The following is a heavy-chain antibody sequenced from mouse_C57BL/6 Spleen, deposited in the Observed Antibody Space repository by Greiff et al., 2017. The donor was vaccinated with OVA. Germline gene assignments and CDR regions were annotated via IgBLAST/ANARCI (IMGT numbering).Heavy chain of an antibody. CDR3: ARVITTVVEYIDY. D-gene: IGHD1-1*01. CDR1: GYTFTDYY. V-gene: IGHV1-75*01. Sequence: QVQLQQSGPELVKPGASVKISCKASGYTFTDYYINWVKQRPGQGLEWIGWIFPGSGSTYYNEKFKGKATLTVDKSSSTAYMLLSSLTFEDSAVYFCARVITTVVEYIDYWGQGTTLTVSS. CDR2: IFPGSGST. J-gene: IGHJ2*01.